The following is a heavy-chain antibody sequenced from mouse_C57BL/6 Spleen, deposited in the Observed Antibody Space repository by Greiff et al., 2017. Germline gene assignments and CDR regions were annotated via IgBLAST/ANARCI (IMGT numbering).Heavy chain of an antibody. J-gene: IGHJ3*01. Sequence: QVQLQQSGAELVRPGASVTLSCKASGYTFTDYEMHWVKQTPVHGLEWIGAIDPETGGTAYNQKFKGKAILTADKSSSTAYLELRSLTSEDSAVYYCTSYGYDLFAYWGQGTLVTVSA. CDR3: TSYGYDLFAY. CDR1: GYTFTDYE. CDR2: IDPETGGT. D-gene: IGHD2-2*01. V-gene: IGHV1-15*01.